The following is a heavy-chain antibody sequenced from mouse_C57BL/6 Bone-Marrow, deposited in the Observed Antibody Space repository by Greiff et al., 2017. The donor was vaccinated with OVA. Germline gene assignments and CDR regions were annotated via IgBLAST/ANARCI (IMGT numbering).Heavy chain of an antibody. V-gene: IGHV5-12*01. CDR1: GFTFSDYY. J-gene: IGHJ2*01. Sequence: EVKLVESGGGLVQPGGSLKLSCAASGFTFSDYYMYWVRQTPEKRLEWVAYISNGGGSTYYPDTVKGRFTISRDNAKNTLYLQLSRLKSEDTAMYYWARRNGYFYFDYWGQGTTPTVPS. CDR2: ISNGGGST. CDR3: ARRNGYFYFDY. D-gene: IGHD2-14*01.